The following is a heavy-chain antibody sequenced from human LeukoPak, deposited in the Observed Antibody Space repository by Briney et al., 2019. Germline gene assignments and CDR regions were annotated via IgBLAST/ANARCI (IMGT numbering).Heavy chain of an antibody. CDR2: ISGVGDST. CDR3: AKANSSSSPHFDY. D-gene: IGHD6-6*01. J-gene: IGHJ4*02. CDR1: GFTFSNYA. V-gene: IGHV3-23*01. Sequence: GGSLRLSCAASGFTFSNYATNWVRQAPGKGLEWVSTISGVGDSTYYAESVKGRFTISRDNSKNTLYLQMNSLRAEDTAVYYCAKANSSSSPHFDYWGQGTLVTVSS.